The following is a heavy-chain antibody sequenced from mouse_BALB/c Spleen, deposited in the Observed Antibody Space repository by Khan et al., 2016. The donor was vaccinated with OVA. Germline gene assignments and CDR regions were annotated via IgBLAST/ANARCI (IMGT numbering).Heavy chain of an antibody. CDR1: GFSITSDYA. CDR2: ISYSGNT. CDR3: ARIYGGDFDC. V-gene: IGHV3-2*02. D-gene: IGHD1-1*01. J-gene: IGHJ2*01. Sequence: LQQSGPGLVKPSQSLSLTCTVSGFSITSDYAWNWIRQFPGNKLEWMGFISYSGNTNYNPSLKSRISITRDTSKNQFLLQLNSVTTEDTATXYCARIYGGDFDCWGQGTTLTVSS.